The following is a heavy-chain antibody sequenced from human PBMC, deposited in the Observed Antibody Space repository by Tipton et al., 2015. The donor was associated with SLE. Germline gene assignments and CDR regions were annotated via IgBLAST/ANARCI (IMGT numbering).Heavy chain of an antibody. CDR2: INHSGST. J-gene: IGHJ3*02. D-gene: IGHD3-9*01. CDR3: ARTTHMTEYDAFTGYPSDAFDI. V-gene: IGHV4-34*01. Sequence: TLSLTCAVYGGSFSGYYWSWIRQPPGKGLEWIGEINHSGSTNYNPSLKSRVTISVDTSKNQFSLKLSSVTAADTAVYFCARTTHMTEYDAFTGYPSDAFDIWGQGTMVTVSS. CDR1: GGSFSGYY.